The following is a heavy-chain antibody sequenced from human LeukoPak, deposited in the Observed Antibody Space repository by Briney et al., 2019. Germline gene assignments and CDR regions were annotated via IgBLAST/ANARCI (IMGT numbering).Heavy chain of an antibody. CDR1: GGSFSGYY. CDR3: ANIWEPRPEDY. Sequence: SETLSLTCAIYGGSFSGYYWNWVRQSPGKGLEWIGEISRTGGITYNPSLKSRVTISVDTSKNQFSLKMRSVTAADTAVYYCANIWEPRPEDYWGQGTLVTVSS. V-gene: IGHV4-34*01. J-gene: IGHJ4*02. D-gene: IGHD1-26*01. CDR2: ISRTGGI.